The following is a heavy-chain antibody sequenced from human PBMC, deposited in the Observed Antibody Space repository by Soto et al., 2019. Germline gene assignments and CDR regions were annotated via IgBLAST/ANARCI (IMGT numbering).Heavy chain of an antibody. CDR2: IYHSGST. V-gene: IGHV4-30-2*01. Sequence: TLSLTCAFYGVSISSGGYSCSWIRQPPGKGLEWIGYIYHSGSTYYNPSLKSRVTISVDRSKNQFSLKLSSVTAADTAVYYCARGRREKLVTFDYWGQGTLVTVSS. CDR1: GVSISSGGYS. D-gene: IGHD6-6*01. J-gene: IGHJ4*02. CDR3: ARGRREKLVTFDY.